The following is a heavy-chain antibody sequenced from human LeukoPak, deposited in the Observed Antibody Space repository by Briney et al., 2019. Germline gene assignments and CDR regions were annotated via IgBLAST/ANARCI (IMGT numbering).Heavy chain of an antibody. CDR1: GGSISSGGYY. Sequence: PSQTLSLTCTVSGGSISSGGYYWSWIRQPPGKGLEWIGYIYHSGSTYYNPSLKSRVTISVDRSKNQFSLKLSSVTAADTAVYYCARAKLGSSGSLDSWGQGTLVPSPQ. CDR3: ARAKLGSSGSLDS. V-gene: IGHV4-30-2*01. J-gene: IGHJ4*02. D-gene: IGHD3-22*01. CDR2: IYHSGST.